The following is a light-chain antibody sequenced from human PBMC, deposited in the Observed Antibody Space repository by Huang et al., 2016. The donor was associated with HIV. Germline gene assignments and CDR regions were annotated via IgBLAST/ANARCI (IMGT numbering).Light chain of an antibody. V-gene: IGKV1-5*03. CDR1: QSINNW. CDR3: QQYNSYPWT. CDR2: EAA. J-gene: IGKJ1*01. Sequence: DIQMTQSPSTLSAFVGDRVTIPCRASQSINNWLAGYQQKPGKAPNLLIFEAAGLESGVPSRFSGSGSGTEFTLTISSLQSDDFATYFYQQYNSYPWTFGQGTKVEIK.